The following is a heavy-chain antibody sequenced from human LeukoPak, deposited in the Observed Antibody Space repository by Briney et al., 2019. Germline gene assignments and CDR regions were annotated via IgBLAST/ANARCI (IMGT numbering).Heavy chain of an antibody. V-gene: IGHV1-69*04. CDR2: IIPILGIA. D-gene: IGHD3-3*01. J-gene: IGHJ5*02. CDR3: ARGGFGVVMVVGGDNWFDP. Sequence: ASVKVSCKASGGTFSSYAISWVRQAPGQGLEWMGRIIPILGIANYAQKFQGRVTITADKSTSTAYMELSSLRSEDTAVYYCARGGFGVVMVVGGDNWFDPWGQGTLVTVSS. CDR1: GGTFSSYA.